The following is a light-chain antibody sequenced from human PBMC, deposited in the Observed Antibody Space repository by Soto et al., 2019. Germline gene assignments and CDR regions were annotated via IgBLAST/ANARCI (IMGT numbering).Light chain of an antibody. CDR2: GAS. Sequence: EIVLTQSPGTLSLSPGERATLSCRASQSVSSSYLAWYQQKPGQAPRLLIYGASRRATGIPDRFSGSGSGTDFTITVSRLEPEDSAVYYWQEYGSSPFYTFGQGTKLEIK. CDR3: QEYGSSPFYT. V-gene: IGKV3-20*01. J-gene: IGKJ2*01. CDR1: QSVSSSY.